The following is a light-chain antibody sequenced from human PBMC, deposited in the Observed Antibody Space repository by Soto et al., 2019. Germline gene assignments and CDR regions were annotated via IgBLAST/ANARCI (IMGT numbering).Light chain of an antibody. Sequence: LTPSPCTLSLPPAASPRLSGRASQSVSSSYLAWYQPKPAPAPRLLISSTSNRATAIPARFSGSGSGTDFTLTIRSLEPEDFAFYHRQQRSPWSFGQGTRVDIK. V-gene: IGKV3D-20*02. CDR3: QQRSPWS. CDR2: STS. CDR1: QSVSSSY. J-gene: IGKJ3*01.